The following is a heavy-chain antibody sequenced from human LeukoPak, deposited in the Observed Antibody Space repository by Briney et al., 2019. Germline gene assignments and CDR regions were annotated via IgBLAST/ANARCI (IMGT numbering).Heavy chain of an antibody. Sequence: ASVKVSCKDSGYTFTRYYMLWVRQAPGQGLEWMGWINPNSGGTNYAQKFQGRVTMTRDTSISTAYMELSRLRSDDTAVYYCASLGSGWSSAFGFWRQGTLVTVSS. CDR3: ASLGSGWSSAFGF. CDR1: GYTFTRYY. V-gene: IGHV1-2*02. D-gene: IGHD6-25*01. CDR2: INPNSGGT. J-gene: IGHJ4*02.